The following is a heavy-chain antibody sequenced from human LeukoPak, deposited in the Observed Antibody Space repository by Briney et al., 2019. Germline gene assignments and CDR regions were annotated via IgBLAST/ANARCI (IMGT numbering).Heavy chain of an antibody. J-gene: IGHJ6*03. V-gene: IGHV6-1*01. CDR1: GDSVSSNSAA. CDR3: ARQPYSSSWPDYYYYMDV. CDR2: TYYRSKWYN. Sequence: SQTLSLTCAISGDSVSSNSAAWNWIRQSPSRGLEWLGRTYYRSKWYNDYAVSVKSRITINPDTSKNQFSLQLNSVTPEDTAVYYCARQPYSSSWPDYYYYMDVWGKGTTVTVSS. D-gene: IGHD6-13*01.